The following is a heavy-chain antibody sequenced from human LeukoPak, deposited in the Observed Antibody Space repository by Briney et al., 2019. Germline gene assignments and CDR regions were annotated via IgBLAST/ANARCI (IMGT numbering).Heavy chain of an antibody. V-gene: IGHV4-59*11. CDR1: GDSISGHY. J-gene: IGHJ1*01. CDR3: ARDKYFLY. CDR2: IYYSGST. Sequence: KPSETLSLTCTVSGDSISGHYWTWVRQPPGKGLEWIGYIYYSGSTNYNPSLKTRVTISVDTSKNQFSLNLSSVTAADTAVYYCARDKYFLYWGQGTLVTVSS.